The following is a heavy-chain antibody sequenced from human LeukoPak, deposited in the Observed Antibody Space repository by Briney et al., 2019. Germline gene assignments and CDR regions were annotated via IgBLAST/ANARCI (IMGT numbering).Heavy chain of an antibody. CDR3: ARDSSSPLYYYYMDV. V-gene: IGHV1-2*06. CDR1: GYTFTGYY. D-gene: IGHD6-13*01. Sequence: ASVKVSCKASGYTFTGYYMHWVRQAPGQGLEWMGRINPNSGGTNYAQKFQGRVTMTRGTSISTAYMKLSRLRSDDTAVYYCARDSSSPLYYYYMDVWGKGTTVTVSS. J-gene: IGHJ6*03. CDR2: INPNSGGT.